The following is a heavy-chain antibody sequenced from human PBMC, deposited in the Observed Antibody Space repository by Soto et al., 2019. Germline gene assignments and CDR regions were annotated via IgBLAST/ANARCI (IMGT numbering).Heavy chain of an antibody. Sequence: QVQLQESGPGLVKPSGTLSLTCAVSGGSISSSNWWNWVRQPPGKGLEWIGEIYHSGSANYNPSLKSRLTILGDKSKNQFSLKLTSVTAADTAVYYCARRAEPSHWLQDSWGQGTLVTVSS. J-gene: IGHJ4*02. CDR3: ARRAEPSHWLQDS. D-gene: IGHD3-9*01. CDR2: IYHSGSA. V-gene: IGHV4-4*02. CDR1: GGSISSSNW.